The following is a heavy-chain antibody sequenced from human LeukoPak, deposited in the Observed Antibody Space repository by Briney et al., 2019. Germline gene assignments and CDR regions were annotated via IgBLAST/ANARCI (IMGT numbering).Heavy chain of an antibody. CDR3: ASRPPGTTWYGVFDY. CDR2: IFGSGST. Sequence: KPSETLSLTWTVSGDSLNSHYWSWIRQPPGKTLEWIGYIFGSGSTDYSPSLKSRVTMSLDTSRNQFSLKLSSVTAADTALYYCASRPPGTTWYGVFDYWSQGTLVTVSS. D-gene: IGHD6-13*01. CDR1: GDSLNSHY. J-gene: IGHJ4*02. V-gene: IGHV4-59*11.